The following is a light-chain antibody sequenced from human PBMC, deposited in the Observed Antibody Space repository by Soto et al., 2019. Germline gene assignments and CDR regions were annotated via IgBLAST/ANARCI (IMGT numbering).Light chain of an antibody. CDR3: SSYAGSNNFV. J-gene: IGLJ2*01. V-gene: IGLV2-8*01. CDR1: SSDVRDYNY. CDR2: EVS. Sequence: QSALPQPPSASGSPGQSVTISCTGTSSDVRDYNYVSWYQQHPGKAPKLMIYEVSKRPSGVPDRFSGSKSGNTASLTVSGLQAEDGADYYCSSYAGSNNFVFGGGTKLTVL.